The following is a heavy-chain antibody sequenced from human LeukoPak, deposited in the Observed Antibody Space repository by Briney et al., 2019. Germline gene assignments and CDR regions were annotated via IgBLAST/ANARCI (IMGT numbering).Heavy chain of an antibody. CDR1: GGSISSYY. CDR2: INHSGSI. J-gene: IGHJ4*02. Sequence: SETLSLTCTVSGGSISSYYWSWICQPPGKGLEWIGEINHSGSINYNSSLKSRVTISVDTSKNQFSLKLSSVTAADTAVYYCARLAPRRYCSGGSCQLDYWGQGTLVTVSS. D-gene: IGHD2-15*01. V-gene: IGHV4-34*01. CDR3: ARLAPRRYCSGGSCQLDY.